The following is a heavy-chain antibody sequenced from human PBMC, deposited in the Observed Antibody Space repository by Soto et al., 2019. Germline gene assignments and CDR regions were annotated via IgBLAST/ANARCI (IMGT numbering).Heavy chain of an antibody. CDR1: GYTFASYA. V-gene: IGHV1-18*01. J-gene: IGHJ4*02. CDR3: ARDPPPPDY. CDR2: ISAYNGNT. Sequence: QVQLVQSGAEVKKPGASVKVSCKASGYTFASYAISWMRQAPGQGLEWMGWISAYNGNTNYAQKLQGRVTMTTDTSTSTAYTDLRSLRSDDTAAYYCARDPPPPDYWGQGTLVTVSS.